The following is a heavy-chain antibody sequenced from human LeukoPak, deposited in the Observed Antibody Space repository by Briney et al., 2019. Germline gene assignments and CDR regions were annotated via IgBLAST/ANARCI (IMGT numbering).Heavy chain of an antibody. CDR1: GFTFYDYG. V-gene: IGHV3-20*04. Sequence: GGSLRLSCAASGFTFYDYGMSWVRQAPGKGLEWVSGINWNGGSTVYADSVKGRFTISRDNAKNSLYLQMNSLRAEDTALYYCARDSLLAYYYDSSGYYVRDAFDIWGQGTMVTVSS. D-gene: IGHD3-22*01. J-gene: IGHJ3*02. CDR3: ARDSLLAYYYDSSGYYVRDAFDI. CDR2: INWNGGST.